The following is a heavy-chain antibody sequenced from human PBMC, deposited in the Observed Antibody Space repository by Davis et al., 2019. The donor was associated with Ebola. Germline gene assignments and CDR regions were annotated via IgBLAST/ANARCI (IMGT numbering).Heavy chain of an antibody. CDR2: INPSDGNT. D-gene: IGHD4-11*01. CDR1: GYTFTSYY. J-gene: IGHJ3*01. CDR3: ARDGTGYSSNLGRFRDHPFDL. V-gene: IGHV1-46*01. Sequence: AASVKVSCKASGYTFTSYYMHWVRQAPGQGLEWMGIINPSDGNTNYAQKFQGRVTMTRDTSTTTVYMELSSLRSEDTAVYYCARDGTGYSSNLGRFRDHPFDLWGQGTMVTVSS.